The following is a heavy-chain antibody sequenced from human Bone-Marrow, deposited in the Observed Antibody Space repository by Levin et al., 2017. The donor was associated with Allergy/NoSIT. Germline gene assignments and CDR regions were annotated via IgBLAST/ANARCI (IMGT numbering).Heavy chain of an antibody. V-gene: IGHV3-30*03. CDR3: ARDRWEFTRYFDY. D-gene: IGHD1-26*01. CDR2: ISKDGSDE. CDR1: GFTFNNYA. Sequence: GESLKISCVASGFTFNNYAFHWVRQAPGKGLEWVAMISKDGSDEYYEDSVKGRFTISRDNSKNTLFLQMISLRLEDTSVYFCARDRWEFTRYFDYWGQGLRVTVSS. J-gene: IGHJ4*02.